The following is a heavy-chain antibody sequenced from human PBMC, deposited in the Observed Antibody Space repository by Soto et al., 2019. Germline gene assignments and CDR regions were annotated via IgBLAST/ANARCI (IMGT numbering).Heavy chain of an antibody. D-gene: IGHD5-12*01. CDR1: GFTFSSYG. Sequence: LSCAASGFTFSSYGMHGVRQAPGKGLEWVAVISYDGSNKYYADSVKGRFTISRDNSKNTLYLQMNSLRAEDTAVYYCAKFQVDIVATISYDAFDIWGQGTMVTVSS. V-gene: IGHV3-30*18. CDR2: ISYDGSNK. CDR3: AKFQVDIVATISYDAFDI. J-gene: IGHJ3*02.